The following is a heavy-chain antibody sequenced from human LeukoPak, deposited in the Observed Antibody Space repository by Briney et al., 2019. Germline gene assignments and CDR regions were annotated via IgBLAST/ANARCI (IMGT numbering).Heavy chain of an antibody. J-gene: IGHJ6*03. D-gene: IGHD3-3*01. CDR1: GGSFSGYY. Sequence: PSETLSLTCAVYGGSFSGYYWSWIRQPPGKGLEWIGEINHSGSTNYNPSLKSRVTISVDTSKNQFSLKLSSVTAADTAVYYCARVLPNGGSDYDFWRAAQLTDYYMDVWGKGTTVTVSS. CDR3: ARVLPNGGSDYDFWRAAQLTDYYMDV. V-gene: IGHV4-34*01. CDR2: INHSGST.